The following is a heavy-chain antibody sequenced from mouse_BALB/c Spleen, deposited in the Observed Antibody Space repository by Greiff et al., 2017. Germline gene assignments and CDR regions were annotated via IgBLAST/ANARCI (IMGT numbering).Heavy chain of an antibody. Sequence: EVKLVESGGGLVKPGGSLKLSCAASGFTFSSYTMSWVRQTPEKRLEWVATISSGGSYTYSPDSVKGRFIISRNTAKNTLYLVMSILKYEGAAMYCGTRDGSNYGFDYWGQGTTVTVSS. CDR3: TRDGSNYGFDY. D-gene: IGHD2-5*01. J-gene: IGHJ2*01. CDR1: GFTFSSYT. V-gene: IGHV5-6-4*01. CDR2: ISSGGSYT.